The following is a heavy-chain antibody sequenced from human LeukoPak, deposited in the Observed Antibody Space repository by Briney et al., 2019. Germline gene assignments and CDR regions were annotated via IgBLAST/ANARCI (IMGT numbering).Heavy chain of an antibody. J-gene: IGHJ3*02. CDR3: ARDSRYSGSYYDAFDI. CDR1: GYTFTSYY. CDR2: INPNSGGT. Sequence: ASVKVSCKASGYTFTSYYMHWVRQAPGQGLEWMGWINPNSGGTNYAQKFQGRVTMTRDTSISTAYMELSRLRSDDTAVYYCARDSRYSGSYYDAFDIWGQGTMVTVSS. V-gene: IGHV1-2*02. D-gene: IGHD1-26*01.